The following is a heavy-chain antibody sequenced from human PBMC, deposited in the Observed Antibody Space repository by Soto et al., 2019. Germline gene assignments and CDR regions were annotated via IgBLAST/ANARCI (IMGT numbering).Heavy chain of an antibody. CDR1: GYTCTGYY. D-gene: IGHD5-18*01. J-gene: IGHJ4*02. CDR2: INPNSGGT. CDR3: ARGHRIQLWSRPRFFDY. V-gene: IGHV1-2*04. Sequence: ASVRVSCKASGYTCTGYYMHWVRQAPGQGLEWMGWINPNSGGTNYAQKFQGWVTMTRDTSISTAYMELSRLRSDDTAVYYCARGHRIQLWSRPRFFDYWGQGTLVTVSS.